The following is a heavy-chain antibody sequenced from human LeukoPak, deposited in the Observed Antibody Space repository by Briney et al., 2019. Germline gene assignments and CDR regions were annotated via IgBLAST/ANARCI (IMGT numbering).Heavy chain of an antibody. CDR3: ARYTYYCIGGRCYSALDY. CDR2: ISAHNGNT. J-gene: IGHJ4*02. D-gene: IGHD2-15*01. CDR1: GYTFISNG. V-gene: IGHV1-18*04. Sequence: ASVKVSCKASGYTFISNGISWVRQAPGQGPGWMGWISAHNGNTNYAQKVQGRVSMTTDRSTSTAYMELRSLRSDDTAVYYCARYTYYCIGGRCYSALDYWGEGTLVTVSS.